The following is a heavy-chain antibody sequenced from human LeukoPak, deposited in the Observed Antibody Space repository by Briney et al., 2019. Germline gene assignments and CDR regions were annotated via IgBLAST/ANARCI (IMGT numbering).Heavy chain of an antibody. CDR1: GDSIRSDDSY. CDR3: SRESGAFCPFGY. Sequence: SETLSLTCTVSGDSIRSDDSYWAWIRQPPGKGLEWLGSITYLGTISSNPSLKSRVTISVDTSKNQFSLKLSSVTAADTAIYYCSRESGAFCPFGYWGQGTLLIVPP. V-gene: IGHV4-39*02. J-gene: IGHJ4*02. D-gene: IGHD1-26*01. CDR2: ITYLGTI.